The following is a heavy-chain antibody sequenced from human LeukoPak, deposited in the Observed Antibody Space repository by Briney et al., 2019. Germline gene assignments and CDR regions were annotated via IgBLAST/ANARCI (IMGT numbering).Heavy chain of an antibody. V-gene: IGHV3-53*01. CDR1: GFTFSSNY. Sequence: PGGSLRLSCAASGFTFSSNYMSWVRQAPGKGLEWVSVIYSGGSTYYADSVKGRFTISRDNSKNTLYLQMNSLRAEDTAVYYCARGGDSSGYSDYWGQGTLVTVSS. J-gene: IGHJ4*02. CDR2: IYSGGST. D-gene: IGHD3-22*01. CDR3: ARGGDSSGYSDY.